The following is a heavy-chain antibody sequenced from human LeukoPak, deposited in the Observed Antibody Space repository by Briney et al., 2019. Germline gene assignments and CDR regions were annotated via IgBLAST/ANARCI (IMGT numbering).Heavy chain of an antibody. V-gene: IGHV1-46*01. J-gene: IGHJ4*02. CDR3: ARTPVAGVYYFDY. CDR2: INPSGGST. CDR1: GYTFTSYY. Sequence: ASVKVSCKASGYTFTSYYMHWVRQAPGQGLEWMGIINPSGGSTSSAQKFQGRVTMTRDTATSTVYMELSRLRPQDTAVYYCARTPVAGVYYFDYWGQGTLVTVSS. D-gene: IGHD6-19*01.